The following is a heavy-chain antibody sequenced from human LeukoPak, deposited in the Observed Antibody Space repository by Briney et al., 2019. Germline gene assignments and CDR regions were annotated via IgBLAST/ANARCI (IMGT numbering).Heavy chain of an antibody. CDR2: IYPGGSDT. Sequence: GESLKISCKGSGYSFTTYWIGWVRQMPGKGLEWMGSIYPGGSDTRYSPSFQGQVTISADKSISTAYLQWSSLKASDTAMYYCARRTDDGRYCSSTSCYSHYYFDYWGQGTLVTVSS. D-gene: IGHD2-2*01. CDR3: ARRTDDGRYCSSTSCYSHYYFDY. V-gene: IGHV5-51*01. J-gene: IGHJ4*02. CDR1: GYSFTTYW.